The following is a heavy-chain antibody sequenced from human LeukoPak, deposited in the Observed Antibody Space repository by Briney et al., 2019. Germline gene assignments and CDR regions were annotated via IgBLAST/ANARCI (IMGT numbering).Heavy chain of an antibody. J-gene: IGHJ4*02. Sequence: PSETLSLTCAVYGGSFSGYYWSWIRQPPGNGLEWIGEINHSGSTNYNPYLNSRVTISVDTSRNQFSLKLSSVTAADTAVYYCARGLSNMAVGGTGYWGQGTLVTVSS. CDR1: GGSFSGYY. CDR2: INHSGST. V-gene: IGHV4-34*01. CDR3: ARGLSNMAVGGTGY. D-gene: IGHD6-19*01.